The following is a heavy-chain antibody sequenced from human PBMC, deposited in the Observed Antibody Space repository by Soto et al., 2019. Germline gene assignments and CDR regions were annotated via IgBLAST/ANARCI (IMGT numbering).Heavy chain of an antibody. V-gene: IGHV1-18*01. Sequence: QVQLVQSGAEVKKPGASVKVSCKASGYTFTSYGISWVRQAPGQGLEWMGWISAYNGNTNYAQKLQGRVTMTTDTSTSTAYMELRSLISDDTAVYYCARIRVGWWEPPDAFDIWGQGTMVTVSS. J-gene: IGHJ3*02. D-gene: IGHD1-26*01. CDR3: ARIRVGWWEPPDAFDI. CDR1: GYTFTSYG. CDR2: ISAYNGNT.